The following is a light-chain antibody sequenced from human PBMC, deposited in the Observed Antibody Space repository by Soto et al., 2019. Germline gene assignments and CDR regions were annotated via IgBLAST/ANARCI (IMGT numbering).Light chain of an antibody. CDR2: GAS. J-gene: IGKJ2*01. CDR1: QSVSSN. Sequence: EIVMTQSPATLSVSPGERATLSCRASQSVSSNLAWYQQKPGQAPRLLIYGASTRATGVPARFSGSGSGTEFILTISSLQSEDFAVYFCQQYNNWPPYTFGQGTKLEIK. V-gene: IGKV3-15*01. CDR3: QQYNNWPPYT.